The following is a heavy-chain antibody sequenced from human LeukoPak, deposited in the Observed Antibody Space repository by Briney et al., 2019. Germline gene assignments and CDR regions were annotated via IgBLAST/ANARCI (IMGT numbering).Heavy chain of an antibody. CDR3: ARVHVLLWFGELSGEAFDI. D-gene: IGHD3-10*01. CDR2: IYYSGST. Sequence: PSETLSLTCTVSGGSISSSSYYWGWIRQPPGKGLEWIGCIYYSGSTYYNPSLKSRVTISVDTSKNQFSLKLSSVTAADTAVYYCARVHVLLWFGELSGEAFDIWGQGTMVTVSS. CDR1: GGSISSSSYY. V-gene: IGHV4-39*07. J-gene: IGHJ3*02.